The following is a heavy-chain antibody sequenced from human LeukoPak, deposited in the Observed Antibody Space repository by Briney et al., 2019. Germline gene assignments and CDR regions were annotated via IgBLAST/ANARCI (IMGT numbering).Heavy chain of an antibody. V-gene: IGHV3-66*01. Sequence: GGSLRLSCAASGFTVSSNYMSWVRQAPGKGLEWVSVIYSGGSTYYADSVKGRFTISRDNSQNTLYLQMGSLRAEDTAVYYCAGIQLWSPFDYWGQGTLVTVSS. CDR1: GFTVSSNY. CDR3: AGIQLWSPFDY. J-gene: IGHJ4*02. CDR2: IYSGGST. D-gene: IGHD5-18*01.